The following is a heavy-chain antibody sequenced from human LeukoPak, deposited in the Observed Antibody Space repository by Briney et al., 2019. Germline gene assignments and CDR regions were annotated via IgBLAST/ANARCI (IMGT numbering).Heavy chain of an antibody. CDR2: MYRGGSA. CDR3: ARVDNSGFHPFDY. Sequence: GGSLRLSCGASGFTVSSNYMTWVRQAPGKGLECVSVMYRGGSAYYADSVKGRFTLSRDNSKNTLYLQMDNLRVEDTAVYYCARVDNSGFHPFDYWGQGTLVTVSS. J-gene: IGHJ4*02. D-gene: IGHD3-22*01. V-gene: IGHV3-66*01. CDR1: GFTVSSNY.